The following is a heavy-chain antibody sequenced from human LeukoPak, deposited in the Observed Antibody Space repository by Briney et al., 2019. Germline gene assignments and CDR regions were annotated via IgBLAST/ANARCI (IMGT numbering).Heavy chain of an antibody. CDR1: GFTFNNYA. CDR3: ARDPGAFPYFFDC. D-gene: IGHD4/OR15-4a*01. V-gene: IGHV3-23*01. J-gene: IGHJ4*02. CDR2: ISGDGVSP. Sequence: GGSMRLSCAASGFTFNNYALTWVRQTPGKGLECVSAISGDGVSPYYADSVRGRFTISRDNSKNTLYLQMNSLRVEDTAVYFCARDPGAFPYFFDCWGQGTLVTVSS.